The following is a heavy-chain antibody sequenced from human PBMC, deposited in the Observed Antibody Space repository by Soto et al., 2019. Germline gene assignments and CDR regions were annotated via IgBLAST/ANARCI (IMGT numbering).Heavy chain of an antibody. V-gene: IGHV3-30-3*01. CDR3: ARHKRDLRFLEWSYYFDY. CDR2: ISYDGSNE. Sequence: QVQLVESGGGVVQPGRSLRLSCAASGFTFSSYAIHWVRQAPGKGLESVALISYDGSNEYYADSVKGRFTISRDNSKNTLYLQMNSLRAEDTAVYYCARHKRDLRFLEWSYYFDYWGQGTLVTVSS. CDR1: GFTFSSYA. D-gene: IGHD3-3*01. J-gene: IGHJ4*02.